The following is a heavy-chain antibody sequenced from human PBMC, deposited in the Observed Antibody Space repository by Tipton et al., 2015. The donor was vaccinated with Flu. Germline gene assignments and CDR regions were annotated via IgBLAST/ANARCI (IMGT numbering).Heavy chain of an antibody. CDR2: ISAGATYI. V-gene: IGHV3-23*01. CDR1: GLTFSSYG. J-gene: IGHJ4*02. CDR3: AKDASYSSSWYSDY. Sequence: SLRLSCAASGLTFSSYGMSWVRQAPGKGLEWVSSISAGATYIYYADSVKGRFTVSRDNSKNTLSLQMNSLRAEDTAVYYCAKDASYSSSWYSDYWGQGTLVSVSS. D-gene: IGHD6-13*01.